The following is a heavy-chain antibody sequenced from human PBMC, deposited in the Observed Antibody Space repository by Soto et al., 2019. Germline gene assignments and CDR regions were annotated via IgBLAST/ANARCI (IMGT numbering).Heavy chain of an antibody. Sequence: ILSCKVSGFTLSTSAMNWVRQAPGKGLEWVSYINSDGDVRHYADSVKGRFTVSRDNAKKLVYLQMNNVGAADTAVYFCSRRDVFDLWGQGATVTVSS. J-gene: IGHJ3*01. V-gene: IGHV3-48*01. CDR1: GFTLSTSA. D-gene: IGHD2-2*01. CDR3: SRRDVFDL. CDR2: INSDGDVR.